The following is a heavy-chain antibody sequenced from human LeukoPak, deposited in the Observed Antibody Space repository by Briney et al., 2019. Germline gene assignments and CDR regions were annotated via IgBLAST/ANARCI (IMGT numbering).Heavy chain of an antibody. CDR3: ARDAEVGTLFGVLSRYNWFDP. D-gene: IGHD3-3*01. Sequence: GGSLRLSCAAFGFSFSYFWMSWVRQAPGKGLEWVANIKHDGNEKYYVDSVKGRFTISRDNTKKSLYLQMNNLRAEDTAVYYCARDAEVGTLFGVLSRYNWFDPWGQGTLVTVSS. V-gene: IGHV3-7*01. CDR1: GFSFSYFW. CDR2: IKHDGNEK. J-gene: IGHJ5*02.